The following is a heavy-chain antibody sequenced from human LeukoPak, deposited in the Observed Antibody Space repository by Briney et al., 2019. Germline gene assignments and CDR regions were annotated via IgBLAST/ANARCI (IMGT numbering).Heavy chain of an antibody. CDR1: GFTFSSYA. D-gene: IGHD6-19*01. Sequence: GGSLRLSCAASGFTFSSYAMHWVRQAPGKGLEWVAVISYDGSNKYYADSVKGRFTISRDNSKNTLYLQMNSLRAEDTAVYYCARDSAPGYSSDWYRLGSFDYWGQGTLVTVPS. J-gene: IGHJ4*02. V-gene: IGHV3-30*04. CDR3: ARDSAPGYSSDWYRLGSFDY. CDR2: ISYDGSNK.